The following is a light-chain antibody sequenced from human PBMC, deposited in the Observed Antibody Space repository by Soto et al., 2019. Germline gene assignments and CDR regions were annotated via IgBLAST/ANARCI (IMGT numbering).Light chain of an antibody. Sequence: QSALTQPPSASGSPGQSVTISCTGTSSDVGGYNYVSWYQQHPGKAPKLMIYEVSKRPSGVPDRFSGSKSGNTASLTVSGLQAKDEADYYCSSYAGSNKLVVFGGGTKLTVL. CDR1: SSDVGGYNY. CDR2: EVS. J-gene: IGLJ2*01. V-gene: IGLV2-8*01. CDR3: SSYAGSNKLVV.